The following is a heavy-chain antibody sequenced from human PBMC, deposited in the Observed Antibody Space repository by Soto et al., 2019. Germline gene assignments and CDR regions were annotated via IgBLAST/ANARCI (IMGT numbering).Heavy chain of an antibody. CDR1: GFSLTTTDVG. D-gene: IGHD5-12*01. V-gene: IGHV2-5*01. Sequence: KESGPTLVKPTQTLTLTCTFSGFSLTTTDVGVGWIRQPPGKALEWLALIYWNDNKRYSPSLNNRLAISRDTSKSQVVLRMTNMDPADTATYYCAYRRFREAGYNFGGQGTLVTVSS. CDR3: AYRRFREAGYNF. CDR2: IYWNDNK. J-gene: IGHJ1*01.